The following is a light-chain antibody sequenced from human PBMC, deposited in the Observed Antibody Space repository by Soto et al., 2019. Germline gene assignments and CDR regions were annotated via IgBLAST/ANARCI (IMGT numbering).Light chain of an antibody. V-gene: IGLV2-14*01. J-gene: IGLJ2*01. CDR1: SSDVGAYRY. CDR2: DVS. CDR3: GAYTSIKTGV. Sequence: QSALTQPASVSGSPGQSITISCTGTSSDVGAYRYISWYQQHPGKAPKFLIYDVSNRPSGVSNRFSGSKSGNTASLTISGLQAEDEADYYCGAYTSIKTGVFGGGTKLTVL.